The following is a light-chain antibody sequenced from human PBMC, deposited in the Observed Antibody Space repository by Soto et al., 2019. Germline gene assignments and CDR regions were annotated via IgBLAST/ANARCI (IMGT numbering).Light chain of an antibody. V-gene: IGKV1-5*03. J-gene: IGKJ1*01. CDR2: KAS. CDR1: QSISSW. Sequence: DIQMTQSPSTLSASVGDRVTITCRASQSISSWLAWYQQKPWKAPKLLIYKASSLESGVPSRFSGSGSGTEFTLTISSLQPDDFATYCCQQYNSYSWTFGQGTKVEIK. CDR3: QQYNSYSWT.